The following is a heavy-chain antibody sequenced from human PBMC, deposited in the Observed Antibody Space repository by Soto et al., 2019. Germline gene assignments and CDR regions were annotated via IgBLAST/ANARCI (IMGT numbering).Heavy chain of an antibody. CDR1: GFTFTSYA. CDR2: LSGSGDST. V-gene: IGHV3-23*01. Sequence: EVHLLESGGGLVQPGGSLRLSCAASGFTFTSYAMSWVRQAAGKGLEWVSTLSGSGDSTYYADSVKGRFIISRDNLKNTLHLQMNSLRVDDTAVYYCAKGSSWDNYFYYGLDVWGQGTTVTVSS. D-gene: IGHD6-13*01. CDR3: AKGSSWDNYFYYGLDV. J-gene: IGHJ6*02.